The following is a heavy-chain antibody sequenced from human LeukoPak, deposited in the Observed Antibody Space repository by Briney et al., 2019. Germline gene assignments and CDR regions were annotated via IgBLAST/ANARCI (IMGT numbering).Heavy chain of an antibody. CDR2: IYYSGST. D-gene: IGHD1-26*01. J-gene: IGHJ3*02. CDR1: GGSISSYY. V-gene: IGHV4-59*01. CDR3: ARRGDQWELWSRSNAFDI. Sequence: SETLSLTCTVSGGSISSYYWSWIRQPPGKGLEWLGYIYYSGSTNYNPSLKSRVTISVDTSKNQFSLKLSSVTAADTAVYYCARRGDQWELWSRSNAFDIWGQGTMVTVSS.